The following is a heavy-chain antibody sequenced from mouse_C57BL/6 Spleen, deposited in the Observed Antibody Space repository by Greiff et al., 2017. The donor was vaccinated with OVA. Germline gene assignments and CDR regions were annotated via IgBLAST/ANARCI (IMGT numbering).Heavy chain of an antibody. CDR2: IDPEDGET. V-gene: IGHV14-2*01. D-gene: IGHD4-1*01. Sequence: VQLKESGAELVKPGASVKLSCTASGFNIKDYYMHWVKQRTEQGLEWIGRIDPEDGETKYAPKFQGKATITADTPSNTAYLQLSSLSSEYTAVYYCARSDLTGTIDYWGQGTTLTVSS. J-gene: IGHJ2*01. CDR1: GFNIKDYY. CDR3: ARSDLTGTIDY.